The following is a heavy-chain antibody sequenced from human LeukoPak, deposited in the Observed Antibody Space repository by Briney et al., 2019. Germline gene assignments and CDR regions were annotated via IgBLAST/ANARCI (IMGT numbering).Heavy chain of an antibody. CDR3: ARELGDSSGFDY. D-gene: IGHD3-22*01. V-gene: IGHV4-59*01. CDR1: VGSLSSYY. J-gene: IGHJ4*02. CDR2: IYYSGST. Sequence: SETLSLTCTVSVGSLSSYYWSWIRQPPGKGLEWIGYIYYSGSTNYNPSLKSRVTISVDTSKNQFSLKLSSVTAADTAVYYCARELGDSSGFDYWGQGTLVTVSS.